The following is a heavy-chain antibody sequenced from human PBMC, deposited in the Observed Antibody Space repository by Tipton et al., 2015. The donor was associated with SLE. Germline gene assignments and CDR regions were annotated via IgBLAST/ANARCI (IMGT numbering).Heavy chain of an antibody. Sequence: QSGPEVKKPGASVKVSCKASGYTFTGYYIHWVRQAPGQGLEWMGWINPNSGATNYAQNFQGRVTMTRDTSTSTVYMELSSLRSEDTAVYYCARDRGSHGMDVWGQGTTVTVSS. CDR3: ARDRGSHGMDV. J-gene: IGHJ6*02. D-gene: IGHD2-15*01. V-gene: IGHV1-2*02. CDR1: GYTFTGYY. CDR2: INPNSGAT.